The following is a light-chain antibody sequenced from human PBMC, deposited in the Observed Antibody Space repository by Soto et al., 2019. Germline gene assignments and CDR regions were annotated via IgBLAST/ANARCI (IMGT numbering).Light chain of an antibody. J-gene: IGKJ1*01. CDR3: QQRSNWPLT. Sequence: EIQMTQSPSTRAASLAYRLTITCRASQSISIWLAWYQQKPGKAPKILIYKASSLESGVPSRFSGSGSGTDFTLTISSLEPEDFAVYYCQQRSNWPLTFGQGTKVDTK. CDR1: QSISIW. CDR2: KAS. V-gene: IGKV1-5*03.